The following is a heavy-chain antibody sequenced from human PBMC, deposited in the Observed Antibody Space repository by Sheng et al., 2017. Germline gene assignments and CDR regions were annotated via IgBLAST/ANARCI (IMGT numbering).Heavy chain of an antibody. J-gene: IGHJ5*02. V-gene: IGHV4-34*01. CDR1: GGSFSGYY. D-gene: IGHD4-4*01. CDR3: ARRFIPYSMAWFDP. CDR2: INHSGST. Sequence: QVQLQQWGAGLLKPSETLSLTCAVYGGSFSGYYWSWIRQPPGKGLEWIGEINHSGSTNYNPSLKSRVTISVDTSKNQFSLKLSSVTAADTAVYYCARRFIPYSMAWFDPWGQGTLVTVSS.